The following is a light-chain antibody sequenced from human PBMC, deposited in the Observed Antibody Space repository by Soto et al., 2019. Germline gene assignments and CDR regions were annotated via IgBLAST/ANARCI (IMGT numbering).Light chain of an antibody. CDR3: QTWSTDIRV. Sequence: QPVLTQPPSASACLGASVKLTCTLSSGHNSYAIAWHQQQPEKGPRYLMKLNSDGSHSKGDGIPDRFSGSSSGAERYLAISSLQSEDEADYYCQTWSTDIRVFGGGTKVTVL. CDR2: LNSDGSH. J-gene: IGLJ3*02. V-gene: IGLV4-69*01. CDR1: SGHNSYA.